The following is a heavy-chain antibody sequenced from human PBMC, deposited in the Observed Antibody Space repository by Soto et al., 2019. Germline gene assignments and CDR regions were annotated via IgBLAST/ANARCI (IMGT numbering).Heavy chain of an antibody. J-gene: IGHJ3*02. CDR1: GYTFTGYY. V-gene: IGHV1-2*04. D-gene: IGHD5-18*01. CDR3: ARANAETAMVADAAFDI. CDR2: INPNSGGT. Sequence: GASVKVSCKASGYTFTGYYMHWVRQAPGQGLEWMGWINPNSGGTNYAQKFQGWVTMTRDTSISTAYMELSRLRSDDTAVYYCARANAETAMVADAAFDIWGQGTMVTVSS.